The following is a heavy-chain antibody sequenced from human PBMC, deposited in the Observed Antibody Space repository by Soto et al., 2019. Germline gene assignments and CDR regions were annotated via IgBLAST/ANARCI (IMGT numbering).Heavy chain of an antibody. CDR3: VKTGYSGYDWDH. J-gene: IGHJ4*02. Sequence: EVQLVESGGGLVQPGGSLRLSCSASGFTFSSYAMHWVRQAPGRGLEYVSVISSNGGSTYYADSVKGRFTISRDNSKNSLYLQMSSLRAEDSAVYYCVKTGYSGYDWDHWGQGTLITVSS. V-gene: IGHV3-64D*06. CDR1: GFTFSSYA. CDR2: ISSNGGST. D-gene: IGHD5-12*01.